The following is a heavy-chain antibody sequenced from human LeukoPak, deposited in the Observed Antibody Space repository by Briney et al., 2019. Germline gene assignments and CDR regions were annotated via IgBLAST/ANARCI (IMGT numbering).Heavy chain of an antibody. Sequence: PGGSLRLSCAASGFTFDDYAMHWVRRAPGKGLEWVSGISWNSGSIGYADSVKGRFTISRDNAKNSLYLQMNSLRAEDTALYYCARGVPTLSSWFDYWGQGTLVTVSS. J-gene: IGHJ4*02. V-gene: IGHV3-9*01. CDR1: GFTFDDYA. D-gene: IGHD6-13*01. CDR2: ISWNSGSI. CDR3: ARGVPTLSSWFDY.